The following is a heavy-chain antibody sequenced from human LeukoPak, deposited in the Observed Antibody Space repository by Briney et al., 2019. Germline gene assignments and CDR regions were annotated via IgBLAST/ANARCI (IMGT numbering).Heavy chain of an antibody. CDR1: GFTFSSYG. V-gene: IGHV3-30*18. J-gene: IGHJ4*02. CDR2: ISYDGSNK. CDR3: ANDSIPMF. Sequence: PGGSLRLSCAASGFTFSSYGMHWVRQAPGKGLEWVAVISYDGSNKYYADSVKGRFTISRDNSKNTLYLQMNSLRAEDTAVYYCANDSIPMFWGQGTLVTVSS. D-gene: IGHD3-10*02.